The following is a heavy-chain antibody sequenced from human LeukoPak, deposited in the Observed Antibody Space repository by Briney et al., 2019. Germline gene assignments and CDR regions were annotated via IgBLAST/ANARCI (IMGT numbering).Heavy chain of an antibody. D-gene: IGHD2-2*01. CDR3: ARVSRSSLVPHDYYYYYMDV. V-gene: IGHV1-69*05. CDR2: IIPIFGTA. CDR1: GGTFSSYA. J-gene: IGHJ6*03. Sequence: ASVKVSCKASGGTFSSYAISWVRQAPGQGLEWMGGIIPIFGTANYAQKFQGRVTITTDESTSTAYMELSSLRSEDTAVYYCARVSRSSLVPHDYYYYYMDVWGKGTTVTVSS.